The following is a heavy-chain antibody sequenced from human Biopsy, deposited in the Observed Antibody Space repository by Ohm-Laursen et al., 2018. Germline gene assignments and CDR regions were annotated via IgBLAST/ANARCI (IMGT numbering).Heavy chain of an antibody. D-gene: IGHD2-15*01. CDR1: GFTFNAYW. CDR2: IKSVGSWT. CDR3: VSFLKDLNMAV. J-gene: IGHJ6*02. Sequence: LRLSCAASGFTFNAYWMYWVRQVPGKGLVWVSHIKSVGSWTNDADSVKGRFTISRDNAKNTLYLQMNSLRAEDTAGYYCVSFLKDLNMAVWGQGTTVTVSS. V-gene: IGHV3-74*01.